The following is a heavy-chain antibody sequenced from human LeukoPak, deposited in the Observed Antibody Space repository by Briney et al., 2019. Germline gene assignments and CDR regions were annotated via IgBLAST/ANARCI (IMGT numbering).Heavy chain of an antibody. CDR3: ARHLESFDYGEHVNWFDP. Sequence: TETLSLTCTVSGGSISSSSYYWGWIRQPPGKGLEWIGSIYYSGSTYYNPSLKSRVTISVDTSKNQFSLKLSSVTAADTAVYYCARHLESFDYGEHVNWFDPWGQGTLVTVSS. CDR2: IYYSGST. V-gene: IGHV4-39*01. D-gene: IGHD4-17*01. CDR1: GGSISSSSYY. J-gene: IGHJ5*02.